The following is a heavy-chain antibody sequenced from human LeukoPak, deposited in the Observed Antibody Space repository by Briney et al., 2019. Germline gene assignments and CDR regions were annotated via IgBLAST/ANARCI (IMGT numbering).Heavy chain of an antibody. CDR2: IRYDGSNK. J-gene: IGHJ4*02. CDR3: AKARVLWFEDFDY. V-gene: IGHV3-30*02. CDR1: GFTFSSYG. D-gene: IGHD3-10*01. Sequence: GGSLRLSCAASGFTFSSYGMHWVRQAPGKGLEWVAFIRYDGSNKYYADSVKGRFTISRDNSKNTLYLQMNSLRAEDTAVYYCAKARVLWFEDFDYWGQGTLVTVSS.